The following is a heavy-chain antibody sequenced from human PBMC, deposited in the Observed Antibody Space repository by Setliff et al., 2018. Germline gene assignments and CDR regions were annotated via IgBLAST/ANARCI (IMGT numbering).Heavy chain of an antibody. CDR2: LSDDGYNE. V-gene: IGHV3-30*03. CDR1: GFTVSSFS. Sequence: GGSLRLSCAASGFTVSSFSMHWVRQAPVKGLDWVATLSDDGYNEFYADSVKGRFTISRDDSKNTLYLQMNSLKTEDTAVYYCISLWLGYYGLDVWGQGTTVTVSS. J-gene: IGHJ6*02. CDR3: ISLWLGYYGLDV. D-gene: IGHD5-18*01.